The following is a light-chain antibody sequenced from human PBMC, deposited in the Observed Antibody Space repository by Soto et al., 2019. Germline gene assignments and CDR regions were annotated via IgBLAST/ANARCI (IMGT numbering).Light chain of an antibody. V-gene: IGLV2-14*01. CDR1: SSDVGGYNY. J-gene: IGLJ3*02. CDR2: EVS. Sequence: QSALTQPASVSGSPGQSITISCTGTSSDVGGYNYVSWYQQHPGKAPKLMIYEVSNRPSGVSNRFFGSKSGNTASLTISGLQTEDEADYYCSSFTSINTLVFGGGTKVTVL. CDR3: SSFTSINTLV.